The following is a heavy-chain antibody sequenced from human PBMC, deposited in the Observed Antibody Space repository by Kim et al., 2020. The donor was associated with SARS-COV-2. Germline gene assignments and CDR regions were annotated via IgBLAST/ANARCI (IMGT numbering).Heavy chain of an antibody. CDR2: ISGGGVST. CDR3: AKDRDSGDYYYSYGMDV. V-gene: IGHV3-23*01. D-gene: IGHD1-26*01. J-gene: IGHJ6*02. Sequence: GGSLRLSCAASGFTFSNYAMSWVRQAPGKGLEWVSSISGGGVSTKDADSVKGGFSIAKDNTKSTLYLQMNSLRDEDTALYYCAKDRDSGDYYYSYGMDVWGQGTTVTVSS. CDR1: GFTFSNYA.